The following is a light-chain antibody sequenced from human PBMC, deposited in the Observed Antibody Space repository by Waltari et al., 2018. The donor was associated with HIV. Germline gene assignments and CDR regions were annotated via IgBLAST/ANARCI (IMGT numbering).Light chain of an antibody. V-gene: IGLV1-47*01. CDR1: RSNIGSNF. CDR3: AAWDDSLRGHLV. CDR2: KNN. Sequence: QSVLTQPPSASATPGQRVTISCSGTRSNIGSNFVFWYQQFPGTAPKLLMYKNNKRFRGGLARFSGSKCGTSASRASGGLLSEDEPVYYCAAWDDSLRGHLVFGGGTNRT. J-gene: IGLJ3*02.